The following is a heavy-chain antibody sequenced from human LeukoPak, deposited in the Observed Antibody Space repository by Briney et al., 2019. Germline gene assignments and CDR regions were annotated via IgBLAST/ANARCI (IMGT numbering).Heavy chain of an antibody. J-gene: IGHJ4*02. CDR1: GFTFSSYW. CDR3: ARDQLYCSGGICYFDY. Sequence: GGTLRLSCTESGFTFSSYWMHWVRQAPGKGLVRISRINSDGRSTRSADSVKGRFTISRDNAKNTLYLQMNSLRTEDTAVYYCARDQLYCSGGICYFDYWGQGTLVTVSS. CDR2: INSDGRST. D-gene: IGHD2-15*01. V-gene: IGHV3-74*01.